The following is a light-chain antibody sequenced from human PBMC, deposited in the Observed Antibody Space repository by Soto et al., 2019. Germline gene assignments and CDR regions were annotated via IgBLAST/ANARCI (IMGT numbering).Light chain of an antibody. CDR3: QQRSNWL. V-gene: IGKV3-11*01. J-gene: IGKJ4*01. CDR2: DAS. CDR1: QRVSSY. Sequence: EIVLTQSPATLSLSPGERATLSCRASQRVSSYLAWYQQKPGQAPRLLIYDASSRATGIPARFSGSGSGTDFTLTISSLEPEDFAVYYCQQRSNWLFGGGTKVEIK.